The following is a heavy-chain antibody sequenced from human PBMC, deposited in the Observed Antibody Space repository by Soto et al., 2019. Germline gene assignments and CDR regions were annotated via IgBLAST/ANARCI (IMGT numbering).Heavy chain of an antibody. D-gene: IGHD1-26*01. CDR2: IIPMYDSA. Sequence: QVQLVQSGAELKKPGSSVNVSCAASGGTFKTYTINWVRHAPGQGLEWIGQIIPMYDSANYAQRFQGRVTISADKSTNIAYMALSGLRSEETALYYCATWRTYSGSYCFDYGGQGTLVSVSS. J-gene: IGHJ4*02. CDR3: ATWRTYSGSYCFDY. CDR1: GGTFKTYT. V-gene: IGHV1-69*06.